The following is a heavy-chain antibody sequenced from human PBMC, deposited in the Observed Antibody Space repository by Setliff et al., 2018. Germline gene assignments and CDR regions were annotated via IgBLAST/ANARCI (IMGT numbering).Heavy chain of an antibody. Sequence: SETLSLTCGVSGYSIRSGYYWGWVRQPPGKGLQWIANIYFNGDTVKQPFLKSRVTISIDTSKNQFSLGLSSVIVADTAVYYCARVDFTMLQGVLGQWGQGTLVTVSS. CDR2: IYFNGDT. CDR1: GYSIRSGYY. J-gene: IGHJ1*01. D-gene: IGHD3-10*01. CDR3: ARVDFTMLQGVLGQ. V-gene: IGHV4-38-2*01.